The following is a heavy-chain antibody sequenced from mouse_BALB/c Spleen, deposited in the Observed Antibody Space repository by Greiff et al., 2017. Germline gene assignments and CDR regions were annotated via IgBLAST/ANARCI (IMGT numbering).Heavy chain of an antibody. Sequence: VQLQQSGPGLVQPSQSLSITCTVSGFSLTSYGVHWVRQSPGKGLEWLGVIWSGGSTDYNAAFISRLSISKDNSKSQVFFKMNSLQANDTAIYYCARRKYGNYEPCDYYAMDYWGQGTSVTVSS. D-gene: IGHD2-10*02. J-gene: IGHJ4*01. CDR3: ARRKYGNYEPCDYYAMDY. CDR2: IWSGGST. CDR1: GFSLTSYG. V-gene: IGHV2-2*02.